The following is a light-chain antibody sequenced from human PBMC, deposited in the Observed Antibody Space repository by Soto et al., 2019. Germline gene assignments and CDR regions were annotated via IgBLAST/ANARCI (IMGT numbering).Light chain of an antibody. CDR3: QQYGSSGT. CDR2: GAS. CDR1: HSVSSSY. V-gene: IGKV3-20*01. J-gene: IGKJ5*01. Sequence: EVVLTQSVGTLALSTGERAALSRRASHSVSSSYLAWYQQKPGQAPRLLIYGASNRATGIPDRFSGSGSGTDFTLTISRLEPEDFAVYYCQQYGSSGTFGQGTRLEIK.